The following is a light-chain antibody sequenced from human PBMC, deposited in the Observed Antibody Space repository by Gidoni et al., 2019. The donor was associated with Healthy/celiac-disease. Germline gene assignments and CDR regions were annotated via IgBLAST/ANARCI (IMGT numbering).Light chain of an antibody. CDR3: QQSYSTPLT. CDR1: QSISSY. CDR2: AAS. J-gene: IGKJ4*01. Sequence: SQMTQSPSSLSASVGDRVTITCRASQSISSYLNWYQQKPGNAPKLLIYAASSMQSGVPSRFSGSGSGTDFTLTISSLQPEDFATYYCQQSYSTPLTFGPGTKVEIK. V-gene: IGKV1-39*01.